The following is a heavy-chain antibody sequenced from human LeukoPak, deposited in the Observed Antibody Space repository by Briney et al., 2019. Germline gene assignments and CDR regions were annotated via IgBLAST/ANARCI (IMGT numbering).Heavy chain of an antibody. V-gene: IGHV1-18*01. CDR3: ARDLDDVLTGYYLYYFDY. J-gene: IGHJ4*02. CDR2: ISAYNGNT. CDR1: GYTFTSYG. Sequence: ASVKVSCKASGYTFTSYGISWVRQAPGQGLEWMGWISAYNGNTNYAQKLQGRVTMTTDTSTSTAYMELRSLRSDDTAVYYCARDLDDVLTGYYLYYFDYWGQGTLVTVSS. D-gene: IGHD3-9*01.